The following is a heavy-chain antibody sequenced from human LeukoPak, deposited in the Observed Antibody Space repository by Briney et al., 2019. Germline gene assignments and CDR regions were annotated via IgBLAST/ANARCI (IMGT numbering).Heavy chain of an antibody. V-gene: IGHV1-2*06. J-gene: IGHJ5*02. Sequence: GASVKVSCKAFGYTFTGYYMHWVRQAPGQGLEWMGRINPNNGGTKYAQKFQGRVTMTRDTSISTAYMELSRLRSDDTAVYYCARGGVVGATDWFDPWGQGTLVTVSS. CDR2: INPNNGGT. CDR3: ARGGVVGATDWFDP. D-gene: IGHD1-26*01. CDR1: GYTFTGYY.